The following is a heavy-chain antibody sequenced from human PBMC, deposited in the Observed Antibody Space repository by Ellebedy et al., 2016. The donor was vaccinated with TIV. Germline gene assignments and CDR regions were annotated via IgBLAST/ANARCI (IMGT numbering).Heavy chain of an antibody. D-gene: IGHD2/OR15-2a*01. J-gene: IGHJ6*02. CDR3: ARNVDAFSAYSGMDV. CDR2: ISAGGGST. V-gene: IGHV3-23*01. CDR1: GFTFSSYA. Sequence: GGSLRLSXAASGFTFSSYAMSWVRQAPGKGLEWVSGISAGGGSTYYADSVKGRFTISRDNSKSTLHLQMNSLRAEDTAVDYCARNVDAFSAYSGMDVWGQGTTVTVSS.